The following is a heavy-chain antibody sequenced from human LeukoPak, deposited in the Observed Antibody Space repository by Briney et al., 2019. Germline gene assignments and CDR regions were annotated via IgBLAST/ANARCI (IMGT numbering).Heavy chain of an antibody. D-gene: IGHD3-10*01. CDR2: ISWNSGSI. Sequence: PSGRSLRLSCAASGFTFDDYAMHWVRQAPGKGLEWVSGISWNSGSIGYADSMKGRFTISRDNAKNSLYLQMNSLRAEDTALYYCAKDAGLEWFGTLNWFDPWGQGTLVTASS. CDR3: AKDAGLEWFGTLNWFDP. J-gene: IGHJ5*02. V-gene: IGHV3-9*01. CDR1: GFTFDDYA.